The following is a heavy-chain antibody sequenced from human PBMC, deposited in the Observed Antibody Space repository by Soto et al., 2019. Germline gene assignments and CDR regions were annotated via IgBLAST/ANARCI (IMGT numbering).Heavy chain of an antibody. D-gene: IGHD3-22*01. CDR1: GGSINSGDYY. V-gene: IGHV4-30-4*01. Sequence: QVQLHESGPGLVKPSQTLSLSCTVSGGSINSGDYYWGWIRQPPGKGLEWIGYIYYSGTTYYNPSLKSRVAISVDTSKNQFSLRLSSVTAADTAVYYCARDDKYHTSGIDYWGHGTLVTVSS. J-gene: IGHJ4*01. CDR2: IYYSGTT. CDR3: ARDDKYHTSGIDY.